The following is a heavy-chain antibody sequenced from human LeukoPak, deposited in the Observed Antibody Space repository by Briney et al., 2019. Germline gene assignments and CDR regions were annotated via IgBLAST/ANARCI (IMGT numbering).Heavy chain of an antibody. CDR1: GGSFSGYY. J-gene: IGHJ4*02. CDR3: ARGIVKWDY. D-gene: IGHD1-26*01. Sequence: SETLSLTCAVYGGSFSGYYWSWIRQPPGKGLEWIGEINHSGSTNYNPSLKSRVTISVDTSKNQFPLKLSSVTAADTAVYYCARGIVKWDYWGQGTLVTVSS. CDR2: INHSGST. V-gene: IGHV4-34*01.